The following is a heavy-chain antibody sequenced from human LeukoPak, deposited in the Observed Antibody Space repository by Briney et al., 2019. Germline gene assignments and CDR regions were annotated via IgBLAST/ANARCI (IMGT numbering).Heavy chain of an antibody. V-gene: IGHV4-34*01. D-gene: IGHD2-15*01. CDR2: INHSGST. Sequence: PSETLSLTCTVSGGSISSYYWSWIRQPPGKGLEWIGEINHSGSTNYNPSLKSRVTISVDTSKNQFSLKLSSVTAADTAVYYCARRGPSGVYAFDIWGQGTMVTVSS. CDR1: GGSISSYY. J-gene: IGHJ3*02. CDR3: ARRGPSGVYAFDI.